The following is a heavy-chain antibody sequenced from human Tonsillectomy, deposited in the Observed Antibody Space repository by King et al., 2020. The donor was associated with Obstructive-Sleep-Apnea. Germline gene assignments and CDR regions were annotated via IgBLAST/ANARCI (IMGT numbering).Heavy chain of an antibody. CDR1: GGSISSGGYY. Sequence: VQLQESGPGLVKPSQTLSLICIVSGGSISSGGYYWSWIRQHPGKGLEWIGYIYYSGSTYYNPSLKSRVTISVDTSKNQFSLKLSSVTVADTAVYYCARGGGGSGNYWGQGTLVTVSS. V-gene: IGHV4-31*03. D-gene: IGHD3-10*01. CDR2: IYYSGST. CDR3: ARGGGGSGNY. J-gene: IGHJ4*02.